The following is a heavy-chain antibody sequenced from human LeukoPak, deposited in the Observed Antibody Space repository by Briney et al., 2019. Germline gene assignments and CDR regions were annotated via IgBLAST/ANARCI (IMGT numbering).Heavy chain of an antibody. Sequence: GGSLRLSCAASGFTFSSYWMHWVRHAPGQGLVWVSRIKSDGSITSYADSVKGRFTTSRDNAKNTLYLQMNSLRAEDTAVYYCARATLSGSGTGFDIWGQGTMVTVSS. CDR2: IKSDGSIT. V-gene: IGHV3-74*01. CDR1: GFTFSSYW. J-gene: IGHJ3*02. CDR3: ARATLSGSGTGFDI. D-gene: IGHD3-10*01.